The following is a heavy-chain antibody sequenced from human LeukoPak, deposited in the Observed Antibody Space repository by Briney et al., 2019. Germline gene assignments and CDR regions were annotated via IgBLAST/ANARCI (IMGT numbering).Heavy chain of an antibody. CDR1: GFRFSDHA. CDR2: IRSDGSNK. J-gene: IGHJ5*02. Sequence: PGRSLRLSCEASGFRFSDHAMHWVRQAPGKGLEWVAFIRSDGSNKYYPDSVKGRFTISRDNSKNTVYLQMNSLRAEDTAMYYCAKEGFDPWGQGTLVTVSS. CDR3: AKEGFDP. V-gene: IGHV3-30*02.